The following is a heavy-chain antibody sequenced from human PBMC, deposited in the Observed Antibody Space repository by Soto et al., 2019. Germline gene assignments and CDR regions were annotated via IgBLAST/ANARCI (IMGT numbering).Heavy chain of an antibody. D-gene: IGHD5-18*01. CDR1: GGSISSSSYY. V-gene: IGHV4-39*07. Sequence: SETLSLTCTVSGGSISSSSYYWGWIRQPPGKGLEWIGSIYYSGSTYYNPSLKSRVTISVDTSKNQFSLKLSSVTAADTAVYYCARDGYGLDAFDIWGQGTMVTVSS. CDR2: IYYSGST. J-gene: IGHJ3*02. CDR3: ARDGYGLDAFDI.